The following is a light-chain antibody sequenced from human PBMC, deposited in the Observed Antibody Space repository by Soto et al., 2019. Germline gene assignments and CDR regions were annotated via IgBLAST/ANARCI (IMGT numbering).Light chain of an antibody. V-gene: IGKV1-39*01. Sequence: DIQMTQSPSTLSAGVGDRVTITCRASQRISTYLNWYQQKPGKAPTLVIYAASSLQSGVPSRFSGGGSGTDFTLTINTLQPEDFATYFCQQCYSSPRTFGQGTKVEIK. CDR3: QQCYSSPRT. J-gene: IGKJ1*01. CDR2: AAS. CDR1: QRISTY.